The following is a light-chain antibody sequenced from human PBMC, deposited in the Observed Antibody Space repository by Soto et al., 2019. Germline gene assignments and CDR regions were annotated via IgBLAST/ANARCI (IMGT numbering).Light chain of an antibody. V-gene: IGLV1-40*01. CDR2: ANS. CDR3: QSYDSSLSGWV. CDR1: SSYIGAVYD. Sequence: QSVLTQPPSVSGAPGQRVTISCTGSSSYIGAVYDVHWYKQLPGTAPKLLIYANSNRPSGVPDRFSGSKSGTSASLAITGLQAEDEADYYCQSYDSSLSGWVFGGGTKLTVL. J-gene: IGLJ3*02.